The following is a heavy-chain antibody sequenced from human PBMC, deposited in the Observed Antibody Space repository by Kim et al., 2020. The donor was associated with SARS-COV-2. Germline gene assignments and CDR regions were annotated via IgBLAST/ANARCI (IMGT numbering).Heavy chain of an antibody. CDR1: GFTFSNAW. Sequence: GGSLRLSCAASGFTFSNAWMSWVRQAPGKGLEWVGRIKSKTDGGTTDYAAPVKGRFTISRDDSKNTLYLQMNSLKTEDTAVYYCTTDIPIPNGYYDYIWGSYGPPPRFDYWGQGTLVTVSS. CDR2: IKSKTDGGTT. V-gene: IGHV3-15*01. CDR3: TTDIPIPNGYYDYIWGSYGPPPRFDY. D-gene: IGHD3-16*01. J-gene: IGHJ4*02.